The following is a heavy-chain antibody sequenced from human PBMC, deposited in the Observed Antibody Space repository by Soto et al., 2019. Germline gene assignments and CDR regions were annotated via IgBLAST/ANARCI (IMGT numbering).Heavy chain of an antibody. D-gene: IGHD1-1*01. CDR1: GASISGFY. J-gene: IGHJ5*02. CDR2: IYATGTT. Sequence: PSETLSLTCTVSGASISGFYWSWIRKYAGKGLEWIGRIYATGTTDYNPSLKSRVMMSVDTFKKQFSLKLRSVTAADTAVDYCVRDGTKTLRDWFDPWGQGISVTVSS. CDR3: VRDGTKTLRDWFDP. V-gene: IGHV4-4*07.